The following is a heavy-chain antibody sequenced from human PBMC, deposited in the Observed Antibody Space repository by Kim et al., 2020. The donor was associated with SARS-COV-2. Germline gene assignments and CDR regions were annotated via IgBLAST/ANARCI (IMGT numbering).Heavy chain of an antibody. CDR1: GGTFSSYA. J-gene: IGHJ6*02. V-gene: IGHV1-69*13. CDR2: IIPIFGTA. CDR3: ARRLLGLRFLEWSNYGMDV. D-gene: IGHD3-3*01. Sequence: SVKVSCKASGGTFSSYAISWVRQAPGQGLEWMGGIIPIFGTANYAQKFQGRVTITADESTSTAYMELSSLRSEDTAVYYCARRLLGLRFLEWSNYGMDVWGQGTTVTVSS.